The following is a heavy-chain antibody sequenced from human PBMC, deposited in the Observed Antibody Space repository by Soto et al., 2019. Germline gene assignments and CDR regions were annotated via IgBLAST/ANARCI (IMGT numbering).Heavy chain of an antibody. CDR2: INHSGST. CDR3: ARGLLRYFVHGMDV. CDR1: GGSFSGYY. J-gene: IGHJ6*02. D-gene: IGHD3-9*01. Sequence: PSETLSLTCAVHGGSFSGYYWSWIRQPPGKGLEWIGEINHSGSTNYNPSLKSRVTISVDTSKNQFSLKLSSVTAADTAVYYCARGLLRYFVHGMDVWGQGTTVTVSS. V-gene: IGHV4-34*01.